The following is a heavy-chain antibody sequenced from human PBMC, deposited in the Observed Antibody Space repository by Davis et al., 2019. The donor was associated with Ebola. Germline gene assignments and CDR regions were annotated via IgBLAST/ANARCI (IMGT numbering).Heavy chain of an antibody. J-gene: IGHJ3*02. Sequence: KVSCKDSGNTFNSHWIGWVRQLPGKGLEWMGVIYTGDSDTRYSPSFRGQVTISADKSTKTAFLQWSSLKASDTAMYYCATLRRTITGMDDGFDIWGQGTIVTVSS. D-gene: IGHD1-14*01. CDR3: ATLRRTITGMDDGFDI. CDR1: GNTFNSHW. V-gene: IGHV5-51*01. CDR2: IYTGDSDT.